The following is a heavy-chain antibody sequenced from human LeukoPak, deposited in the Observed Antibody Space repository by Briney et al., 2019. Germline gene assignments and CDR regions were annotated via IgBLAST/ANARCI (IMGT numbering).Heavy chain of an antibody. CDR2: VNPKNGGT. D-gene: IGHD3-22*01. J-gene: IGHJ4*02. CDR3: ARDLEFNVPYSTGHSH. CDR1: GYTFTDYY. Sequence: ASVKVSCKASGYTFTDYYMRWVRQAPRQGLEWMGWVNPKNGGTNYAQKFHGRVTMTRDTSISTVYMELGGLTSDDTAVYYCARDLEFNVPYSTGHSHWGQGTLVTVSS. V-gene: IGHV1-2*02.